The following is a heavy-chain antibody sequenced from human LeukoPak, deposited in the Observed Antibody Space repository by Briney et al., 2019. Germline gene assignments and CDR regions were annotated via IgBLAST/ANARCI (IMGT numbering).Heavy chain of an antibody. CDR2: IYYSGST. V-gene: IGHV4-59*01. CDR3: ARDWDSGSYYGTE. J-gene: IGHJ4*02. CDR1: GGSISSYY. D-gene: IGHD1-26*01. Sequence: PSETLSLTCTVSGGSISSYYWSWIRQPPGKGLEWIGYIYYSGSTNYNPSLKSRVTIPVATSKNQFSLKLSSVAAADTALYYCARDWDSGSYYGTEWGQGTLVTVSS.